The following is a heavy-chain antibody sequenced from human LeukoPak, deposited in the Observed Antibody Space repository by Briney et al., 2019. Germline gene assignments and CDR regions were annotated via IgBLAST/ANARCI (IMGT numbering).Heavy chain of an antibody. CDR2: INHSGST. V-gene: IGHV4-34*01. D-gene: IGHD6-6*01. CDR1: GGSFSGYY. Sequence: KSSETLSLTCAVYGGSFSGYYWSWIRQPPGKGLEWIGEINHSGSTNYNPSLKSRVTISVDTSKNQFSLKLSSVTAAGTAVYYCARAFVRSIAARPYYYYGMDVWGQGTTVTVSS. CDR3: ARAFVRSIAARPYYYYGMDV. J-gene: IGHJ6*02.